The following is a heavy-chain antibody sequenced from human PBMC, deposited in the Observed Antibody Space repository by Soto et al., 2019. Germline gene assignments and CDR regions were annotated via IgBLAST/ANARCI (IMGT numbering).Heavy chain of an antibody. CDR2: ISSSSSYI. Sequence: PGGSLRLSCAAPGFTFSSYSMNWVRQAPGKGLEWVSSISSSSSYIYYADSVKGRFTISRDNAKNSLYLQMNSLRAEDTAVYYCARVDIVVVPAADNDYWGQGTLVTVSS. J-gene: IGHJ4*02. CDR1: GFTFSSYS. V-gene: IGHV3-21*01. D-gene: IGHD2-2*01. CDR3: ARVDIVVVPAADNDY.